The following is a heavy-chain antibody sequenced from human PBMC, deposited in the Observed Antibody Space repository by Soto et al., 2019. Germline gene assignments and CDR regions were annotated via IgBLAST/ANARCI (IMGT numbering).Heavy chain of an antibody. J-gene: IGHJ4*02. CDR2: IWYDGSNK. CDR1: GFTFSSYG. D-gene: IGHD3-22*01. CDR3: ARSQDYYDSSGYYY. Sequence: TGGSLRLSCAASGFTFSSYGMHWVRQAPGKGLEWVAVIWYDGSNKYYADSVKGRFTISRDNSKNTLYLQMNSLRAEDTAVYYCARSQDYYDSSGYYYWGQGTLVTVSS. V-gene: IGHV3-33*01.